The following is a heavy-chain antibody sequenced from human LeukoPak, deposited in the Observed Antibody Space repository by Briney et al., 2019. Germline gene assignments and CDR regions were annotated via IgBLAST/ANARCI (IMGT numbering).Heavy chain of an antibody. J-gene: IGHJ3*02. D-gene: IGHD3-3*01. V-gene: IGHV4-30-2*01. CDR1: GGSISSGGYS. Sequence: SETLSLTCAVSGGSISSGGYSWSWIRQPPGKGLEWIGYVYHSGSTYYNPSLKSRVTISVDRSKNQFSLKLSSVTAADTAVYYCARAIESITIFGVVNDAFDICVQGTMVTVSS. CDR2: VYHSGST. CDR3: ARAIESITIFGVVNDAFDI.